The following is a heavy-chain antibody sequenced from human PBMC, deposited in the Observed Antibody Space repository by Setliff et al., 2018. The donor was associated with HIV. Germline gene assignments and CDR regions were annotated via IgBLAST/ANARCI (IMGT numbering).Heavy chain of an antibody. V-gene: IGHV4-39*01. CDR1: GGSISSGSYY. Sequence: SETLSLTCTVSGGSISSGSYYRGWIRQPPGKGLEWIGNIYHSGSTYYSPSLNSRFTISVDTSKNQFSLKLRSVTAADTAVYYCARQPLYNDYDWRSYYFDYWGQGSLVTVSS. CDR2: IYHSGST. D-gene: IGHD5-12*01. CDR3: ARQPLYNDYDWRSYYFDY. J-gene: IGHJ4*02.